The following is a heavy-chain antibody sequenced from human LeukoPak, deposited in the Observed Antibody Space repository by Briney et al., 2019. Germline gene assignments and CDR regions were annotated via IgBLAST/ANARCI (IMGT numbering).Heavy chain of an antibody. D-gene: IGHD5-12*01. J-gene: IGHJ6*03. CDR3: ARGLAGSGYDLYYYYYYMDV. CDR2: IIPILGIA. CDR1: GGTFSSYA. V-gene: IGHV1-69*04. Sequence: ASVKVSCKASGGTFSSYAISWVRQAPGQGLEWMGRIIPILGIANYAQKFQGRVTITADKSTSTAYMELSSLRSEDTAVYYCARGLAGSGYDLYYYYYYMDVWGKGTTVTVSS.